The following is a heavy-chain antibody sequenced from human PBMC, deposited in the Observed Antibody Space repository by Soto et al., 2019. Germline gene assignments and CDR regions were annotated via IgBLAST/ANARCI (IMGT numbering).Heavy chain of an antibody. Sequence: GETLKISCKASGYSFTNYWIGWVRQTPGKGLEWMGIIYPGDSDTRYGPSFQGQVTVSADKSISTAYLQWSSLKASDTAMYYCATSRITGSTWSIDYCGQGTLGTVSS. CDR3: ATSRITGSTWSIDY. V-gene: IGHV5-51*01. CDR1: GYSFTNYW. CDR2: IYPGDSDT. D-gene: IGHD1-20*01. J-gene: IGHJ4*02.